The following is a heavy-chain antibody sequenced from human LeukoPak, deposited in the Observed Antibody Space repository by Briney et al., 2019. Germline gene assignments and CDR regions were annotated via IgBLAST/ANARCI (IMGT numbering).Heavy chain of an antibody. V-gene: IGHV3-21*01. J-gene: IGHJ4*02. CDR2: ISGSSSSYI. CDR1: GFTFSSFT. CDR3: ARAVPGFDY. Sequence: GGSLRLSCAASGFTFSSFTMNWVRQAPGKGREGVSCISGSSSSYIYYADSVKGRFTISRDNAKNSLYLQMNSLRAEDTAVYYCARAVPGFDYWGQGTLVTVSS.